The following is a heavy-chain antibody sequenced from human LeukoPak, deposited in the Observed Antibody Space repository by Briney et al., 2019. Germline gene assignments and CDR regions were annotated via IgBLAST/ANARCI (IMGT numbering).Heavy chain of an antibody. J-gene: IGHJ5*02. D-gene: IGHD1-26*01. Sequence: PSQTLSLTCAVSGGSISSGGNSWSWIRQPPGKGLEWIGYIYHSGSTYYNPSLKSRVTISVDRSKNQFSLKLSSVTAADTAVYYCARARYSGSYSERWFDPWGQGTLVTVSS. CDR1: GGSISSGGNS. CDR3: ARARYSGSYSERWFDP. CDR2: IYHSGST. V-gene: IGHV4-30-2*01.